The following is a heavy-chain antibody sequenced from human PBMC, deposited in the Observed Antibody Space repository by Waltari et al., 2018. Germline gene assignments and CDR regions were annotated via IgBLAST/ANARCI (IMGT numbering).Heavy chain of an antibody. CDR1: GYSFTSYW. V-gene: IGHV5-51*01. CDR3: ARPSSAYDSVDVFDL. J-gene: IGHJ3*01. Sequence: EVQLVQSGAEVKKPGESLKISCKGSGYSFTSYWIAWVRQMPGKGLEWMGTVQPGDSDPIYSPSFQGQVTISADKSSTTAYLQWSSRKASDTATYYCARPSSAYDSVDVFDLWGQGTRVTVSS. D-gene: IGHD5-12*01. CDR2: VQPGDSDP.